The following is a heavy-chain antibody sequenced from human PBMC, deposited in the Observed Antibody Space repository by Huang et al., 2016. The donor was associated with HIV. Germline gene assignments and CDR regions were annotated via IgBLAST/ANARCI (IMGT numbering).Heavy chain of an antibody. J-gene: IGHJ3*02. CDR3: ARVESGYYDAFDI. D-gene: IGHD3-3*01. Sequence: QVQLQESGPGLVKPSETLSLTCTVSGGYIRTGNYAWSWIRQPAGKGLEWVGHLSTGGSANYNPSLKSRVTISLDTSKTQFSLKLSSVTAADSAVYYCARVESGYYDAFDIWGPGTTVTVSS. CDR1: GGYIRTGNYA. V-gene: IGHV4-61*09. CDR2: LSTGGSA.